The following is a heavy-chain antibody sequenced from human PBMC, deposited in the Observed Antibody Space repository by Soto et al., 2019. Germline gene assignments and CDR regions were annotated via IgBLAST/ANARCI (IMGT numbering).Heavy chain of an antibody. D-gene: IGHD1-1*01. CDR3: ARGAEHQLLSRDYFYGMDV. Sequence: QVQLVESGGGVVQPGRSLRLSCAASGFPLSRYGMHWVRQAPGKGLEWVAVISFEGNTQYYADSVKGRFTISRDNSKDTLSLQIHSLRPEDTAVYYCARGAEHQLLSRDYFYGMDVWGQGTTVSVSS. V-gene: IGHV3-30*05. CDR1: GFPLSRYG. J-gene: IGHJ6*02. CDR2: ISFEGNTQ.